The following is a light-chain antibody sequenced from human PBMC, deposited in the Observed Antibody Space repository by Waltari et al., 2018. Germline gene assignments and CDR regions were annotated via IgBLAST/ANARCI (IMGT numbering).Light chain of an antibody. V-gene: IGLV2-14*01. CDR3: SSYTSGASVDV. CDR1: TGDIGSCKY. J-gene: IGLJ1*01. Sequence: QSALTQPASVSVSPGQPITITCTATTGDIGSCKYVSWYQQYPGEAPKLIVYDVDNRPSGISDRFSGPKSGNTASLTISGLQTEDEADYYCSSYTSGASVDVFGTGTRVTVL. CDR2: DVD.